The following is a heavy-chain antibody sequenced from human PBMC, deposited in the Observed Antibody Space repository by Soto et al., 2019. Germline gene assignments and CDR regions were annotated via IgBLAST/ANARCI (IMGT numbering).Heavy chain of an antibody. CDR3: ARQRHTSGPTDNDMDV. Sequence: GESLKISCKGSGYDFATYWIGWVRQMPGKGLEWMGIIYPGDSDTKYSPSFQGQVTISVDKSISTAYLQWSSLKASDTAMYYCARQRHTSGPTDNDMDVWGQGTTVTVSS. V-gene: IGHV5-51*01. J-gene: IGHJ6*02. D-gene: IGHD6-19*01. CDR1: GYDFATYW. CDR2: IYPGDSDT.